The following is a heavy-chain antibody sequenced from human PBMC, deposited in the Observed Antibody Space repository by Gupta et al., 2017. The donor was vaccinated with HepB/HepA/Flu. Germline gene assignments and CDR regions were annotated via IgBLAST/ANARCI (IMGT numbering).Heavy chain of an antibody. D-gene: IGHD3-16*01. CDR2: ISGSGGTI. CDR3: VRAGGIVYKFDY. V-gene: IGHV3-11*04. CDR1: GFTFSYYY. Sequence: QVQLVESGGGLVKPGGSLRLSCAASGFTFSYYYMSWIRQAPGKGLEWLSYISGSGGTIYYADSVKGRFIISRDNAKTSLYLQMNSLRADDTAVYYCVRAGGIVYKFDYWGQGSLVTVSS. J-gene: IGHJ4*02.